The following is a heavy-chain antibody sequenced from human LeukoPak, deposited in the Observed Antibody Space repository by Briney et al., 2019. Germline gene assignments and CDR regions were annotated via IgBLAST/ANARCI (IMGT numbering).Heavy chain of an antibody. CDR2: IYYTGST. CDR1: GGSISSSSYY. V-gene: IGHV4-39*01. D-gene: IGHD3-22*01. CDR3: ATLSSGYTDAIDY. J-gene: IGHJ4*02. Sequence: SETLSLTCTVSGGSISSSSYYWGWIRQPPGKGLEWIGSIYYTGSTYYNPSLKSRVTISVDTSKNQFSLKLSSVTAADTAVYYCATLSSGYTDAIDYWGQGTLVTVSS.